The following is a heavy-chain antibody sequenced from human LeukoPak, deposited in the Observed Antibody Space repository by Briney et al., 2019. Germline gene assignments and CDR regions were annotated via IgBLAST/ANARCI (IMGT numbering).Heavy chain of an antibody. J-gene: IGHJ4*02. CDR3: ARVGYGDYYFDY. D-gene: IGHD4-17*01. V-gene: IGHV4-34*01. CDR1: GGSFSGYY. Sequence: SETLSLTCAVYGGSFSGYYWSWIRQPPGKGLEWIGEVNHSGSTNYNPSLKSRVTISVDTSKNQFSLKLSSVTAADTAVYYCARVGYGDYYFDYWGQGTLVTVSS. CDR2: VNHSGST.